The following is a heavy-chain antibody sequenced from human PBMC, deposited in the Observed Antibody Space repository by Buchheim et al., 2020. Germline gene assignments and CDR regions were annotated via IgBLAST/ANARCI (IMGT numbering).Heavy chain of an antibody. Sequence: QVQLVESGGGVVQPGRSLRLSCAASGFTFRTYGMHWVRQAPGKGLEWVAVISFDGSNKYYADSVKGRFTISRDNPKNTLYLQMSSLRAEDTAVYYCAKDRYRAGIFGMIKDYYYGVDVWGQGTT. V-gene: IGHV3-30*18. CDR1: GFTFRTYG. J-gene: IGHJ6*02. CDR3: AKDRYRAGIFGMIKDYYYGVDV. CDR2: ISFDGSNK. D-gene: IGHD3-3*01.